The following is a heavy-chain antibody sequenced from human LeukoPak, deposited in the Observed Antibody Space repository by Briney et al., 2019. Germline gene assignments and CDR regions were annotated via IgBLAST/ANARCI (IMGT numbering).Heavy chain of an antibody. V-gene: IGHV3-66*01. Sequence: GGSLRLSCAASGVTVSSSHMNWVRQAPGKGLEGVSVIYSGGSTHYGDSVKGRFTISRDNSKNTVYLQMNSVGVEDTAVYYCAAGRVFDYWGQGTLVTVSS. J-gene: IGHJ4*02. CDR3: AAGRVFDY. CDR1: GVTVSSSH. CDR2: IYSGGST.